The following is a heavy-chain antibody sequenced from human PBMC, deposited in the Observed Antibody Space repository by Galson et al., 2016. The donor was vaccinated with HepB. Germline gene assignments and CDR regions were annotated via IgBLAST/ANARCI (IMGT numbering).Heavy chain of an antibody. V-gene: IGHV3-30*04. CDR2: ISYDGNYK. CDR3: ARARYSSGLYNWFDP. Sequence: SLRLSCAASGFTFSSDAMHWVRQAPSKGLEWVAVISYDGNYKSYADAVKGRFTISRDNSKNTLFLQMNSLRPEDTAVYYCARARYSSGLYNWFDPWGQGTLVTVSS. J-gene: IGHJ5*02. D-gene: IGHD6-19*01. CDR1: GFTFSSDA.